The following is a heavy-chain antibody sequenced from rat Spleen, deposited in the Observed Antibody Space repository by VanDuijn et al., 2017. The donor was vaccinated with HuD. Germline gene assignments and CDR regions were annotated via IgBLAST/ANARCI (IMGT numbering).Heavy chain of an antibody. CDR3: ARTNNPYYYVMDA. Sequence: EVQLQESGPGLVKPSQSLSLTCSVTGYSITGNYWGWIRKFPGNKMEWIGHISYSGITSYNPSLKSRISITRDTSKNQFFLQLNSVTAEYTATYYCARTNNPYYYVMDAWGQGASVTVSS. J-gene: IGHJ4*01. V-gene: IGHV3-1*01. CDR2: ISYSGIT. CDR1: GYSITGNY. D-gene: IGHD3-4*01.